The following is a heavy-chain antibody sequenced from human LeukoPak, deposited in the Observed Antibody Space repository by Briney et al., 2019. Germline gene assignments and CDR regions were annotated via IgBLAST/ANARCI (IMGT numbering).Heavy chain of an antibody. D-gene: IGHD3-22*01. V-gene: IGHV3-21*01. J-gene: IGHJ4*02. CDR1: GFTFSSYS. Sequence: GGSLRLSCAASGFTFSSYSMNWARQAPGKGLEWVSSISSSSSYIYYADSVKGRFTISRDNAKNSLYLQMNSLRAEDTAVYYCARDGRYYDSSGYTDYWGQGTLVTVSS. CDR2: ISSSSSYI. CDR3: ARDGRYYDSSGYTDY.